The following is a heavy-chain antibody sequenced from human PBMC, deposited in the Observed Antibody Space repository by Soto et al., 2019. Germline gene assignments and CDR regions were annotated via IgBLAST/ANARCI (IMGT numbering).Heavy chain of an antibody. CDR2: IIPIFGTA. CDR3: ASSVVYYDSSGYFPSGNWFDP. V-gene: IGHV1-69*13. J-gene: IGHJ5*02. D-gene: IGHD3-22*01. CDR1: GGTFSSYA. Sequence: WASVKVSCKASGGTFSSYAISWVRQAPGQGLEWMGGIIPIFGTANYAQKFQGRVTITADESTSTAYMELSSLRSEDTAVYYCASSVVYYDSSGYFPSGNWFDPWGQGTLVTVSS.